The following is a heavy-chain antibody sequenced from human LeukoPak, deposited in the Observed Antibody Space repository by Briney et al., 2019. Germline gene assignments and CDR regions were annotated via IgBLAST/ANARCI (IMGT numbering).Heavy chain of an antibody. V-gene: IGHV3-66*02. J-gene: IGHJ5*02. CDR2: VYSDGVT. CDR3: VRDRAEGRAWVEFDP. Sequence: GGSLRPSCAASGFTVSSYGMSWVRQAPGKGPEWVSLVYSDGVTRYADSVQGRFTISRDNSKNTVYLQMNNLRVEDTAVYHCVRDRAEGRAWVEFDPWGQGILVTVSS. CDR1: GFTVSSYG.